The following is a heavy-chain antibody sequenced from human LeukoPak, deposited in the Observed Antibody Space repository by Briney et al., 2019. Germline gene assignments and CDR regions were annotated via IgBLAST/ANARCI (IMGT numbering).Heavy chain of an antibody. Sequence: ASVKVSCKASGYTFTGYYMHWVRQAPGQGLEWMGWINPKTGGTNYAQKFQGRVTMTRDTSISTAYMELSRLRSDDTAVYYCARDPGDHYNYYPMDVWGKGTTVTISS. CDR1: GYTFTGYY. J-gene: IGHJ6*03. V-gene: IGHV1-2*02. D-gene: IGHD1-14*01. CDR2: INPKTGGT. CDR3: ARDPGDHYNYYPMDV.